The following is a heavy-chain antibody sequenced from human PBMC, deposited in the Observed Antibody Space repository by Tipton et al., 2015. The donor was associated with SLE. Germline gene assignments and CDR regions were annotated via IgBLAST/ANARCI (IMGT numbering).Heavy chain of an antibody. J-gene: IGHJ2*01. V-gene: IGHV4-61*09. CDR3: ASGAGDWCFDL. CDR2: IYTSGST. CDR1: GGSISSGSYY. Sequence: TLSLTCTVSGGSISSGSYYWSWIRQPAGKGLEWIGHIYTSGSTNYNPSLKSRVTISVDTSKNQFSLKLSSVTAADTAVYYCASGAGDWCFDLWGRGTLVTVSS. D-gene: IGHD3-10*01.